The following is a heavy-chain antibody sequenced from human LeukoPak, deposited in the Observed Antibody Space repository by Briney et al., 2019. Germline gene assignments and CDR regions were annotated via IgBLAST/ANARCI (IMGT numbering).Heavy chain of an antibody. CDR1: GFTFSSYV. J-gene: IGHJ4*02. Sequence: GGSLRLSCAASGFTFSSYVMTWVRQAPGKGLEWVSGISGSGDTYYADSVEGRFTISRDNSKNMVYLQMNSLRAEDTAVYYCAKDKELSLGDDRHYWGQGTLVTVSS. CDR2: ISGSGDT. D-gene: IGHD3-16*02. V-gene: IGHV3-23*01. CDR3: AKDKELSLGDDRHY.